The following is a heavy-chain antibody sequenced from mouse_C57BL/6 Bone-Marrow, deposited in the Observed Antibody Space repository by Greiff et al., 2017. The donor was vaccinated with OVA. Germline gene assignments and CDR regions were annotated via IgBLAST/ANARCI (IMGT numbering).Heavy chain of an antibody. D-gene: IGHD2-1*01. CDR2: IHPENGDT. Sequence: EVQLQQSGAELVRPGASVKLSCTASGFNIKDDYMHWVKQRPEQGLEWIGWIHPENGDTEYASKFQGKATITADTSSNTAYLQLSSLTSEDTAVYYCTSYGNFDYWGQGTTLTVSS. CDR1: GFNIKDDY. J-gene: IGHJ2*01. V-gene: IGHV14-4*01. CDR3: TSYGNFDY.